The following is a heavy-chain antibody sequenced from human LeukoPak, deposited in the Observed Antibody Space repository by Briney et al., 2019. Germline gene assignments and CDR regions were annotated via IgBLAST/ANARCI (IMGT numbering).Heavy chain of an antibody. V-gene: IGHV4-34*01. Sequence: SETLSLTCAVYGGSFSGYYWSWIRQPPGKGPEWIGEINHSGSTNYNPSLKSRVTISVDTSKNQFTLKLSSVTAADTAVYYCARGWGKVLGYCSSTSCYGDVWGKGTTVTVSS. J-gene: IGHJ6*04. D-gene: IGHD2-2*01. CDR3: ARGWGKVLGYCSSTSCYGDV. CDR1: GGSFSGYY. CDR2: INHSGST.